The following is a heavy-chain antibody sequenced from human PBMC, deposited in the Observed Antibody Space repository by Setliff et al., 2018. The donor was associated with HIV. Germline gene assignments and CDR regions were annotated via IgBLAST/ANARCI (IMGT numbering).Heavy chain of an antibody. CDR2: MNPNSGVS. CDR3: ARRWYYYGSGSYYTMPPFDY. CDR1: GHTFTNYD. D-gene: IGHD3-10*01. Sequence: ASVKVSCKPPGHTFTNYDIHWMRRAPGQGLEWMGWMNPNSGVSGYALKFHDRVTMTRDTSITTLYMELSSLTSEDTAVYYCARRWYYYGSGSYYTMPPFDYWGQGTLVTVSS. J-gene: IGHJ4*02. V-gene: IGHV1-8*01.